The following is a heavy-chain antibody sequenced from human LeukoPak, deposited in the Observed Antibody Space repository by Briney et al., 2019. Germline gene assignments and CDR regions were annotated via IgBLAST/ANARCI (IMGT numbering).Heavy chain of an antibody. D-gene: IGHD3-10*01. CDR1: GYTFTSFG. CDR3: ARDPKLLWFGELSPGVYYYMDV. V-gene: IGHV1-18*01. J-gene: IGHJ6*03. Sequence: ASVKVSCKASGYTFTSFGFSWVRQAPGQGLEWMGRFSAYNGHTDYTQKLQGRVTMTRDISTSTVYMELSSLRSEDTAVYHCARDPKLLWFGELSPGVYYYMDVWGKGTTVTVSS. CDR2: FSAYNGHT.